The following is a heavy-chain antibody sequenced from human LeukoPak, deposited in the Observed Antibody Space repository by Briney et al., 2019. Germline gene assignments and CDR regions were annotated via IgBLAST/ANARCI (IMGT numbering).Heavy chain of an antibody. V-gene: IGHV4-59*01. J-gene: IGHJ6*02. Sequence: SETLSLTCNVSGGSISRYYWSWIRQPPGKGLEWIGYIYYSGYTNYNPSLKSRVTISIDTSTHQFSLNLTSVTAADTAVYYCARAPSYSNNYYYYGMDVWGQGTTVPVSS. CDR1: GGSISRYY. CDR3: ARAPSYSNNYYYYGMDV. D-gene: IGHD4-11*01. CDR2: IYYSGYT.